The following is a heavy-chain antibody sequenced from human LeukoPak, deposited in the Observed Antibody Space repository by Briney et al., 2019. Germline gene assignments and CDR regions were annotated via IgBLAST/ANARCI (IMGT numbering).Heavy chain of an antibody. CDR3: AGDGYCSSTSCPGYYYYYYMDV. V-gene: IGHV1-18*01. CDR2: ISAYNGNT. J-gene: IGHJ6*03. Sequence: GASVKVSCKASGYTFTSYGISWVRQAPGQGLEWMGWISAYNGNTNYAQKLQGRVTMTTDTSTSTAYMELRSLRSDDTAVYYWAGDGYCSSTSCPGYYYYYYMDVWGKGTTVTVSS. CDR1: GYTFTSYG. D-gene: IGHD2-2*03.